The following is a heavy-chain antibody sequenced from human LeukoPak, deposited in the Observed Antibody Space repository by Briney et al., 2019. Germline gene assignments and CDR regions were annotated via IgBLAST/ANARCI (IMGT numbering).Heavy chain of an antibody. CDR1: GGSISSYY. D-gene: IGHD3-9*01. CDR2: IYYSGST. Sequence: PSETLSLTCTVSGGSISSYYWSWIRQPPGKGLEWIGYIYYSGSTNYNPSLKSRVTISVDTSKNQFSLKLSSVTAADTAVYYCARVRDIFTGLYFDYWGQGTLVTVSS. J-gene: IGHJ4*02. V-gene: IGHV4-59*01. CDR3: ARVRDIFTGLYFDY.